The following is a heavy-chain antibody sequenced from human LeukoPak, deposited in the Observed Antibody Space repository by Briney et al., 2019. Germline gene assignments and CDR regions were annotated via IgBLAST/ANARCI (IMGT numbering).Heavy chain of an antibody. J-gene: IGHJ4*02. CDR3: AKDRYDSSGYYLYSYFDY. CDR2: ISGSGGST. V-gene: IGHV3-23*01. Sequence: GGSLRLSCAASGFTFSSYAMSWVRQAPGKGLEWVSAISGSGGSTYYADSVKGRFTISRDNSKNTLYLQMDSLRAEDTAVYYCAKDRYDSSGYYLYSYFDYWGQGTLVTVSS. CDR1: GFTFSSYA. D-gene: IGHD3-22*01.